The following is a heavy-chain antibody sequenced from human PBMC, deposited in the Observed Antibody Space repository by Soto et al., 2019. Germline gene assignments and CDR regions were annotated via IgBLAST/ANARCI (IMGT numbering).Heavy chain of an antibody. CDR1: GFTFSSYG. CDR3: ARDGSGAAAPVYWFDS. D-gene: IGHD6-13*01. V-gene: IGHV3-33*01. CDR2: IWYDGSNK. Sequence: QVQLVESGGGVVQPGRSLRLSCAASGFTFSSYGMHWVRQAPGKGLEWVAVIWYDGSNKYYADSVKGRFTISRDNSKNTLYLQMNSLRAEDTAVYYCARDGSGAAAPVYWFDSWGQGTLVTVSS. J-gene: IGHJ5*01.